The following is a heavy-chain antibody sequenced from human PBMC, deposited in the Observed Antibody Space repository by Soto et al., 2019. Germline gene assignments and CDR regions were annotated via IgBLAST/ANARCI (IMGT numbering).Heavy chain of an antibody. Sequence: QVQLVESGGGVVQPGRSLRLSCAASGFTFSSYGMHWVRQAPGKGLEWVAVIWYDGSNKYYADSVKGRFTISRDNSKNTLYLHMNSLRAEDTAVYYCARDRGASDYWGQGTLVTVSS. V-gene: IGHV3-33*01. J-gene: IGHJ4*02. D-gene: IGHD3-10*01. CDR2: IWYDGSNK. CDR3: ARDRGASDY. CDR1: GFTFSSYG.